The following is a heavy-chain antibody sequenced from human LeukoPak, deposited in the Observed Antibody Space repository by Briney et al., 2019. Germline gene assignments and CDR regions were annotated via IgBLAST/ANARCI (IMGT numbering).Heavy chain of an antibody. D-gene: IGHD2/OR15-2a*01. J-gene: IGHJ6*02. CDR3: YLMESADYLLYYYYAMDV. V-gene: IGHV3-7*01. CDR2: IHPDGREA. CDR1: GFSFSSYW. Sequence: GGSLRLSCVASGFSFSSYWMSWVRQTPGKGLEWVANIHPDGREAYYVDSVKGRFTISRDNARNSLYLQMNSLRAEDTATYYCYLMESADYLLYYYYAMDVWGQGTTVTVSS.